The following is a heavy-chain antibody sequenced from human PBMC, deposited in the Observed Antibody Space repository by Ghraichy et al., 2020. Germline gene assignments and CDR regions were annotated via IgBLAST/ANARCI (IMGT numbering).Heavy chain of an antibody. CDR3: AKDIAPGIAVAGTEDAFDI. D-gene: IGHD6-19*01. J-gene: IGHJ3*02. CDR1: GFTFDDYA. Sequence: SLNISCAASGFTFDDYAMHWVRQAPGKGLEWVSGISWNSGSIGYADSVKGRFTISRDNAKNSLYLQMNSLRAEDTALYYCAKDIAPGIAVAGTEDAFDIWGQGTMVTVSS. V-gene: IGHV3-9*01. CDR2: ISWNSGSI.